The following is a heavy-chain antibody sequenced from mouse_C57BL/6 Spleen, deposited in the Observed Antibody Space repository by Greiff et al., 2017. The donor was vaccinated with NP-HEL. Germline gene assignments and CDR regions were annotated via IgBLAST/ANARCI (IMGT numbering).Heavy chain of an antibody. D-gene: IGHD1-1*01. J-gene: IGHJ2*01. CDR3: ARFLIYYYGSSYYFDY. CDR1: GYTFTDHT. CDR2: IYPRDGST. Sequence: QVQLQQSDVELVKPGASVKISCKVSGYTFTDHTIHWMKQRPEQGLEWIGYIYPRDGSTKYNEKFKGKATLTADKSSSTAYMQLNSLTSEDSAVYFCARFLIYYYGSSYYFDYWGQGTTLTVSS. V-gene: IGHV1-78*01.